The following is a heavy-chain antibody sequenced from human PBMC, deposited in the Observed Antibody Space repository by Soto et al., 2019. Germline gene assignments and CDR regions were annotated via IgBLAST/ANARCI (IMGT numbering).Heavy chain of an antibody. J-gene: IGHJ4*02. CDR2: IDWDDDK. D-gene: IGHD6-19*01. Sequence: SGRTLGNPTQTLTLTCTVSGFSLSTSGMCVSWIRQPPGKALEWLALIDWDDDKYYSTSLKTRLTISKDTSKNQVVLTMTNMDPVDTATYYCARIGSGFNYFDYWGQGTLVTVS. CDR1: GFSLSTSGMC. CDR3: ARIGSGFNYFDY. V-gene: IGHV2-70*01.